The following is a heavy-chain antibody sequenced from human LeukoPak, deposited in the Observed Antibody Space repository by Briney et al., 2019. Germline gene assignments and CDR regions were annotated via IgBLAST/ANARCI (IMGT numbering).Heavy chain of an antibody. CDR1: GFTFSSYA. V-gene: IGHV3-30*01. J-gene: IGHJ4*02. D-gene: IGHD3-9*01. Sequence: PGGSLRLSCAASGFTFSSYAMHWVRQAPGKGLEWVAVISYDGSNKYNADSVKGRFTISRDNSKNTLYLQMNSLRAEDTAVYYCARESDSVILTGSLDYWGQGTLVTVSS. CDR3: ARESDSVILTGSLDY. CDR2: ISYDGSNK.